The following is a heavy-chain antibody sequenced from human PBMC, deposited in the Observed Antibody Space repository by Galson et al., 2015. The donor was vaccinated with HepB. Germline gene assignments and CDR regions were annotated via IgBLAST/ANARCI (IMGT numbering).Heavy chain of an antibody. CDR2: MNPNSGNT. J-gene: IGHJ4*02. Sequence: SVKVSCKASGYTFTGYYMHWVRQATGQGLEWMGWMNPNSGNTGYAQKFQGRVTMTRNTSISTAYMELSSLRSEDTAVYYCARVGNLVAAAGDYWGQGTLVTVSS. D-gene: IGHD6-13*01. CDR3: ARVGNLVAAAGDY. CDR1: GYTFTGYY. V-gene: IGHV1-8*02.